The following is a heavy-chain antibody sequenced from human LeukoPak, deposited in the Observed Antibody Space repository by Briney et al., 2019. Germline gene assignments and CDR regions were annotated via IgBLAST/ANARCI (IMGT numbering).Heavy chain of an antibody. D-gene: IGHD3-22*01. CDR1: GLTFGDYA. CDR3: TRERHYDSSGYLDY. V-gene: IGHV3-49*03. Sequence: GGSLRLSCTASGLTFGDYAMSWFRQAPGKGLEWVGLIRSKAYGGTTEYAASVKGRFTISRDDSKSIAYLQMNSLKTEDTAVYYCTRERHYDSSGYLDYWGQGTLVTVSS. CDR2: IRSKAYGGTT. J-gene: IGHJ4*02.